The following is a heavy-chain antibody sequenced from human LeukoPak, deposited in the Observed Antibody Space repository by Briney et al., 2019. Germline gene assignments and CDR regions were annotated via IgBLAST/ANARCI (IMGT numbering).Heavy chain of an antibody. V-gene: IGHV3-7*02. CDR1: GLSFSRSW. CDR3: ASLRDYCSDP. CDR2: IKQDGTSK. Sequence: PRGSLRPASAPSGLSFSRSWECWVRQAPGKGLEWVANIKQDGTSKYYVDSVMGRFTISRDNAENSVYLQMNSLSAGDTAVYYCASLRDYCSDPWGPGTRVTVSS. J-gene: IGHJ5*02. D-gene: IGHD3-16*01.